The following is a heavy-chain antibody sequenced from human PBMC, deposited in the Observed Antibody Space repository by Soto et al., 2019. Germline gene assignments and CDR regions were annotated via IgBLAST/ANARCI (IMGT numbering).Heavy chain of an antibody. CDR3: ARDRNPDYGGNRFDY. CDR2: IYYSGST. J-gene: IGHJ4*02. CDR1: GGSISNYY. Sequence: SETLSLTCTVSGGSISNYYWTWIRQPPGKGLEWIGYIYYSGSTNYNPSLKSRVTISLDTSKKQFSLKLRSVTAADTAVYYCARDRNPDYGGNRFDYWGQGTLVTVSS. V-gene: IGHV4-59*01. D-gene: IGHD4-17*01.